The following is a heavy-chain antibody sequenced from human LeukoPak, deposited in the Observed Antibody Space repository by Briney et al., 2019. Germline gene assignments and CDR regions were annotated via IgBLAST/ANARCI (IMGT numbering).Heavy chain of an antibody. CDR3: AREKLLWSSPVYFDS. J-gene: IGHJ4*01. CDR2: ISQSGRT. V-gene: IGHV4-38-2*02. D-gene: IGHD3-10*01. CDR1: GYSISSGYY. Sequence: SETLSLTCTVSGYSISSGYYWGWIRPSPGKGLEWIGSISQSGRTSYNPSLKSRVTISVDTSKNQFSLKLSSVTAADTAFYYCAREKLLWSSPVYFDSWGHGTLVTVSS.